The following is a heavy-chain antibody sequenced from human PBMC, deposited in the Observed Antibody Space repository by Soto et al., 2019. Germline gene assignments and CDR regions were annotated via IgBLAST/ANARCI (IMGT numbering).Heavy chain of an antibody. V-gene: IGHV1-8*01. D-gene: IGHD3-9*01. CDR2: MNPNSGNT. J-gene: IGHJ6*02. CDR3: ARVLRYFDWSSYGMDV. CDR1: GYTFTSYD. Sequence: ASVQVSCKASGYTFTSYDINWVRQATGQGLEWMGWMNPNSGNTGYAQKFQGRVTMTRNTSISTAYMELSGLRSEDTAVYYCARVLRYFDWSSYGMDVWGQGTTVTVSS.